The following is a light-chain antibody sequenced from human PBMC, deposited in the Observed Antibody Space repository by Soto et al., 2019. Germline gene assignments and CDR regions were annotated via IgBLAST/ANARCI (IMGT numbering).Light chain of an antibody. CDR2: DAS. CDR1: QSIRSL. J-gene: IGKJ5*01. V-gene: IGKV1-5*01. CDR3: QQYQTYST. Sequence: DIQMTQSPSTLSASVRDRVTITCRASQSIRSLLAWYQQKPGKAPKVLIYDASSLGSGVPSRFSGSGSGTEFTLTISSLQPDDFATYFCQQYQTYSTFGQGTRLEIK.